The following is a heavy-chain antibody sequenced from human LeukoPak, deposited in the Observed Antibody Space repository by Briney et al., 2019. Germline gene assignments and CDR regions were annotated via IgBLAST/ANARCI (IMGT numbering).Heavy chain of an antibody. CDR2: ISAYNGNT. V-gene: IGHV1-18*01. D-gene: IGHD3-9*01. CDR3: ARDGSYYDFLTGYYIRLDY. CDR1: GYTFTSYD. J-gene: IGHJ4*02. Sequence: GASVKVSCKASGYTFTSYDINWVRQATGQGLEWMGWISAYNGNTNYAQKLQGRVTMTTDTSTSTAYMELRSLRSDDTAVYYCARDGSYYDFLTGYYIRLDYWGQGTLVTVSS.